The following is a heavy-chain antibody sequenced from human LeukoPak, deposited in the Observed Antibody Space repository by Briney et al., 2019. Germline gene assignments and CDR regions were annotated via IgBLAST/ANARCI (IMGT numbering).Heavy chain of an antibody. J-gene: IGHJ4*02. CDR1: GGSISSGDFY. Sequence: SQTLSLTCTVSGGSISSGDFYWSWIRQPPGKGLEWIGYIYYSGSTYYNPSLKSRVTISVDTSKNQFSLKLSSVTAADTAVYYCARNHHDSSGYSDSYFFDYRGQGTLVTVSS. V-gene: IGHV4-30-4*01. CDR3: ARNHHDSSGYSDSYFFDY. CDR2: IYYSGST. D-gene: IGHD3-22*01.